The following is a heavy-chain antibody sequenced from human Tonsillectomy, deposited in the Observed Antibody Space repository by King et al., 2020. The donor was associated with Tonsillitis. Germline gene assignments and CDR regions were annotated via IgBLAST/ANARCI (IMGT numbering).Heavy chain of an antibody. CDR3: AKGGDGFGS. CDR1: GFTFSNYG. Sequence: VQLVESGGGVVQPGGSLRLSCAASGFTFSNYGMHWVRQAPGKGPEWVAFIRSDGSNKFYADSVKGRFVIFRDNSKNTLYLQMNRLRAEDTAVYYCAKGGDGFGSWGQGTLVTVSS. V-gene: IGHV3-30*02. J-gene: IGHJ5*01. CDR2: IRSDGSNK. D-gene: IGHD3-10*01.